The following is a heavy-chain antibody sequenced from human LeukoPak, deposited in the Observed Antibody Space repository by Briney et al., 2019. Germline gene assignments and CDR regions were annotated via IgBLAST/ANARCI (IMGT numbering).Heavy chain of an antibody. CDR2: IYYSGST. Sequence: SETLSLTCTVSGGSISSSSYYWGWIRQPPGKGLEWIGSIYYSGSTYYNPSLKSRVTISVDTSKNQFSLKLSSVTAADTAVYYCARDAVQLLFGAFEIWGQGTMVTVSS. CDR3: ARDAVQLLFGAFEI. CDR1: GGSISSSSYY. J-gene: IGHJ3*02. D-gene: IGHD2-15*01. V-gene: IGHV4-39*07.